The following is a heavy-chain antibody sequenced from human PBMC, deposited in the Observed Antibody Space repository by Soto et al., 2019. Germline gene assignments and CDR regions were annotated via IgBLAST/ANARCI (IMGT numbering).Heavy chain of an antibody. D-gene: IGHD3-10*01. V-gene: IGHV3-15*07. Sequence: DVQLVESGGDLVKPGGSLTLSCVGSGFRFSDPWMNWVRQALGKGLEWVGRIKSKTDGGTADYIAPVVGRFTISRDDLKSTLYLQLNSLTTEDTAVYFCTTSGRFGDFNYWGQGTLVTVSS. CDR2: IKSKTDGGTA. CDR3: TTSGRFGDFNY. J-gene: IGHJ4*02. CDR1: GFRFSDPW.